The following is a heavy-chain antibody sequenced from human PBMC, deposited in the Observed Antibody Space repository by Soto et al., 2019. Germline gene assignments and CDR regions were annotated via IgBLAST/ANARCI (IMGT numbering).Heavy chain of an antibody. CDR1: GFSFSTYG. CDR2: ISNDGSNK. D-gene: IGHD1-7*01. J-gene: IGHJ4*02. CDR3: AKGVGNYWAFDY. V-gene: IGHV3-30*18. Sequence: GGPLRLSCAASGFSFSTYGMHWVRQAPGKGLEWVAFISNDGSNKYYADSVKGRFTISRDNSKNTLYLQMNSLRAEDTAVYYCAKGVGNYWAFDYWGQGTLVTVSS.